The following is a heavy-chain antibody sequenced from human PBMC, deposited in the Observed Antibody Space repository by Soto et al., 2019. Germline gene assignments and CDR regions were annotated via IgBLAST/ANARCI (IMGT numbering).Heavy chain of an antibody. CDR1: GGTFSSYA. J-gene: IGHJ4*02. D-gene: IGHD6-19*01. Sequence: PVKVSGKACGGTFSSYAISLVRQAPGQGLGWXGXXIPXFXTXNXXXXFQGRVTITRDMSTSTAYMELSSLRSEDTAVYYCAAASIAVATDYWGQGTLVTVSS. CDR3: AAASIAVATDY. V-gene: IGHV1-69*05. CDR2: XIPXFXTX.